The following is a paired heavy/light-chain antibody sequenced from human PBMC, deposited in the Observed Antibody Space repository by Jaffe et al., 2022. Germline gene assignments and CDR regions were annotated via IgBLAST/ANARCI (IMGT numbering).Light chain of an antibody. V-gene: IGKV2-30*02. J-gene: IGKJ2*01. CDR2: KVS. CDR1: QRLVHSDGSTY. Sequence: DVVMTQSPVSLPVTLGQPASISCRSSQRLVHSDGSTYLNWFHQRPGQSPRRLIYKVSNRDSGVPARFSGSGSGTDFTLKISRVEAEDVGVYYCIQDTLWPYTFGQGTKLEIK. CDR3: IQDTLWPYT.
Heavy chain of an antibody. V-gene: IGHV3-7*01. J-gene: IGHJ4*02. Sequence: EVQLVESGGGLVQPGGSLRLSCAVSGFTFRSYWMSWVRQAPGKGLEWVASINTDGSAKYYVDSMKGRFTISRDNANNSLYLQMNSLRDEDTAVYYCARNARNSDFWGQGNLVTVSS. CDR3: ARNARNSDF. CDR1: GFTFRSYW. D-gene: IGHD2-8*01. CDR2: INTDGSAK.